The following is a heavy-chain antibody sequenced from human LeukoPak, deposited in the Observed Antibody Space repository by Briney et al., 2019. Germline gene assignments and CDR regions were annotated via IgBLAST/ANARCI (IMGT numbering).Heavy chain of an antibody. CDR2: IYYSGST. Sequence: PSETLSLTCTVSGGSISSYYWSWIRQPPGKGLEWIGYIYYSGSTNYNPSLKSRVTISVDTSKNQFSLKLSSVTAAATAVYYCARAPDRSGYYWYFDLWGRGTLVTVSS. J-gene: IGHJ2*01. V-gene: IGHV4-59*08. CDR1: GGSISSYY. CDR3: ARAPDRSGYYWYFDL. D-gene: IGHD3-22*01.